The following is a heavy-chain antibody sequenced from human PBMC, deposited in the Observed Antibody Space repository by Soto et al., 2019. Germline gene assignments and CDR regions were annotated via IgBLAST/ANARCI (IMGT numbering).Heavy chain of an antibody. D-gene: IGHD3-22*01. CDR2: IIPIFGTA. CDR1: GGTFSSYA. V-gene: IGHV1-69*06. CDR3: ARYYDSSGTQPDFDY. J-gene: IGHJ4*02. Sequence: QVQLVQSGAEVKKPGSSVKVSCKASGGTFSSYAISWVRQAPGQGLEWMGGIIPIFGTANYAQKFQGRVTISRDKSRCSAYMELSSMRSEDTAVYYCARYYDSSGTQPDFDYWGQGTLVTVSS.